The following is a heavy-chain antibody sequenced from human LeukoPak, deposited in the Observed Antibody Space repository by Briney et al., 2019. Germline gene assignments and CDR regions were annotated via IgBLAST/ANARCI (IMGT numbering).Heavy chain of an antibody. J-gene: IGHJ4*02. V-gene: IGHV3-74*01. Sequence: GGSLRLSCAVSGFTFSNYWMHWVRQVPGKGLVWVSRINTDGSSTTYADSVKGRFTISRDNAKNMLYLQMNSLRAEDTAVYYCARGYSNGYRIDYWGQGTLVTVSS. CDR3: ARGYSNGYRIDY. CDR1: GFTFSNYW. D-gene: IGHD5-18*01. CDR2: INTDGSST.